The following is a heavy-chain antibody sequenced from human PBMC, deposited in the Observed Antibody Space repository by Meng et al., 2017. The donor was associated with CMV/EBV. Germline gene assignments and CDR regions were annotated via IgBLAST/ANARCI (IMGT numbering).Heavy chain of an antibody. CDR1: GGSISSYY. CDR3: ARGYYDSSGPLPDY. V-gene: IGHV4-59*01. D-gene: IGHD3-22*01. J-gene: IGHJ4*02. CDR2: IYYSGST. Sequence: SETLSLTCTVSGGSISSYYWSWIRQPPGKGLEWIGYIYYSGSTNYNPSLKSRVTISVDTSKNQFSLKLSSVTAADTAVYYCARGYYDSSGPLPDYWGQGTLVTVSS.